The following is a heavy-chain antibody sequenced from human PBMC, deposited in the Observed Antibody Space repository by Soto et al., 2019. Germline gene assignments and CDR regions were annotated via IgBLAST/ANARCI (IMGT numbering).Heavy chain of an antibody. J-gene: IGHJ1*01. V-gene: IGHV1-69*01. D-gene: IGHD3-22*01. CDR2: IIPIFGTA. CDR3: ARGGYYYDSSGYYRRGARASEYFQH. CDR1: GGTFSSYA. Sequence: QVQLVQSGAEVKKPGSSVKVSCKASGGTFSSYAISWVRQAPGQGLEWMGGIIPIFGTANYAQKFQGRVTITADESTSTAYMELSRLRSEDTAVYYCARGGYYYDSSGYYRRGARASEYFQHWGQGTLVTVSS.